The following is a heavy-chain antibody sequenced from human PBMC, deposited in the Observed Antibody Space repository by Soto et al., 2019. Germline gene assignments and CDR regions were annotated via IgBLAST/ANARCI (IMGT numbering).Heavy chain of an antibody. CDR2: INPNSGGT. D-gene: IGHD3-10*01. CDR1: GYTFTGYY. V-gene: IGHV1-2*04. CDR3: ARGRLIRGSGSYTDRFDP. J-gene: IGHJ5*02. Sequence: ASVKVSCKASGYTFTGYYMHWVRQAPGQGLEWMGWINPNSGGTNYAQKFQGWVTMTRDTSISTAYMELSRLRSDDTAVYYCARGRLIRGSGSYTDRFDPWGQGTLVTVSS.